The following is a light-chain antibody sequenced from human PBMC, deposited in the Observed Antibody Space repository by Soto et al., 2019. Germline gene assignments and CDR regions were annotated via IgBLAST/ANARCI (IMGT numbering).Light chain of an antibody. CDR3: QQYGSSPPYT. V-gene: IGKV3-20*01. CDR1: HSVSSTY. Sequence: EIVLTQSPGTLSLSPGERATLSCRASHSVSSTYLAWYQQKPGQAPRLLLYGASSRATGIPDRFSGSGSGTDFTRTISRLEPEDVAVYYCQQYGSSPPYTFGQGTKLEIK. CDR2: GAS. J-gene: IGKJ2*01.